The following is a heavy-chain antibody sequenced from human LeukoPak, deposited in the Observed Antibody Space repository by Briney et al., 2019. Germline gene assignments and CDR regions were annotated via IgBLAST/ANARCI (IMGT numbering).Heavy chain of an antibody. Sequence: GGSLRLSCAASGFTFSSYAMSWVRQAPGKGLEWVSAISGSGGSTYYADSVKGRFTISRDNSKNTLYLQMNSLRAEDTAVYYCAKDECSSTSCPPDYWGQGTLVTVSS. CDR3: AKDECSSTSCPPDY. V-gene: IGHV3-23*01. CDR2: ISGSGGST. D-gene: IGHD2-2*01. CDR1: GFTFSSYA. J-gene: IGHJ4*02.